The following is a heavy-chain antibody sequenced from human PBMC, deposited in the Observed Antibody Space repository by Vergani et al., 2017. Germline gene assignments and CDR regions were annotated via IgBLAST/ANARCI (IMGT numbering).Heavy chain of an antibody. V-gene: IGHV3-23*01. CDR3: ARLSXDTTPYLQGGYDC. Sequence: EVQLLQSGGGVIQPGGSVRLSCAASGFTFSACPMTWVRQAPGKGLEWVSAISARYPSTYYADSVKGRFTISRDNSKNMLYLQMNSLRAEDTAVYYCARLSXDTTPYLQGGYDCWGQGTLGSVSS. D-gene: IGHD2-15*01. CDR1: GFTFSACP. CDR2: ISARYPST. J-gene: IGHJ4*01.